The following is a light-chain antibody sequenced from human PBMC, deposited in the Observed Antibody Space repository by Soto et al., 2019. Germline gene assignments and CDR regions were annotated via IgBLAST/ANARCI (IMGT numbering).Light chain of an antibody. Sequence: DIQMTQSPSTLSASVGDRVTITCRASQSISRSLAWYQQKPGKAPSLLIYDASSLEGGVPSRFSGSGFGTDFTLTISSLQPEDFATYYCQQSYSTPITFGQGTRLEIK. J-gene: IGKJ5*01. CDR2: DAS. CDR1: QSISRS. V-gene: IGKV1-39*01. CDR3: QQSYSTPIT.